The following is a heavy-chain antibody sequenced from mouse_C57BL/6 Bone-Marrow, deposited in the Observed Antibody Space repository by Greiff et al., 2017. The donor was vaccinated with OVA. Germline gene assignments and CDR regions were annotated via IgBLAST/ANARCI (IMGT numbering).Heavy chain of an antibody. CDR1: GFTFSDYY. Sequence: EVKVVESEGGLVQPGSSMKLSCTASGFTFSDYYMAWVSQVPEKGLEWVANINYDGSSTYYLDSLKSRFIISRDNAKNILYLQMSSLKSEDTATYYCARGLRSFAYWGQGTLVTVSA. V-gene: IGHV5-16*01. D-gene: IGHD1-1*01. CDR3: ARGLRSFAY. J-gene: IGHJ3*01. CDR2: INYDGSST.